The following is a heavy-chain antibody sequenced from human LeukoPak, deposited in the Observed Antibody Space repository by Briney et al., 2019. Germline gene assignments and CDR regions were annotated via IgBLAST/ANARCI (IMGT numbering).Heavy chain of an antibody. D-gene: IGHD1-26*01. CDR2: IYYSGST. V-gene: IGHV4-59*01. CDR3: ARSSSSGSYWADY. Sequence: PSETLSLTCTVSGGSISTYYWSWIRQPPGKGLEWIGYIYYSGSTSYNPPLKSRVTTSVDTSKNQFSLKLTSVTAADTAVYYCARSSSSGSYWADYWGQGTLVTVSS. J-gene: IGHJ4*02. CDR1: GGSISTYY.